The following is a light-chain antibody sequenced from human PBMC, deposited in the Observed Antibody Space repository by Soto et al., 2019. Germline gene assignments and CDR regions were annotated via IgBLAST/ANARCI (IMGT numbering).Light chain of an antibody. J-gene: IGLJ3*02. Sequence: QSVLTQPPSASASLGASVTLTCTLSSGYSNYKVDWYQQRPGKGPRFVMRVGTGGIVGSKGDGIPDRFSVLGSGLNRYLTIKNIQEEDESDYHCGADHGSGINFVYVFGGGTKLTVL. CDR2: VGTGGIVG. CDR1: SGYSNYK. V-gene: IGLV9-49*01. CDR3: GADHGSGINFVYV.